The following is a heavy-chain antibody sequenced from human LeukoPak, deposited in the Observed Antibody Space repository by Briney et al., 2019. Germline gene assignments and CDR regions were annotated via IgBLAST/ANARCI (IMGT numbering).Heavy chain of an antibody. V-gene: IGHV3-30*18. CDR2: ISYDGSNK. CDR1: GFTFSSYG. Sequence: GGSLRLSCAASGFTFSSYGMHWVRQAPGKGLEWVAVISYDGSNKYYADSVKGRFTISRDNSKNTLYLQMNSLRAEDTAAYYCAKAAVAGLYYFDYWGQGTLVTVSS. D-gene: IGHD6-19*01. CDR3: AKAAVAGLYYFDY. J-gene: IGHJ4*02.